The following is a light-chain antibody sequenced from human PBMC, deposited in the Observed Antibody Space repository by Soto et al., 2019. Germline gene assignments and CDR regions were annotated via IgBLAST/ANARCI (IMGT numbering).Light chain of an antibody. CDR2: EVS. Sequence: QSALTQPPSASGSPGQSVTISCTGTSSDVGGYNYVSWYQQHPGKAPKLMIYEVSNRPSGISNRFSGSKSGNTASLTISGLQAEDEADYYCSSYTSSNFWVFGDGTNLTVL. J-gene: IGLJ3*02. V-gene: IGLV2-14*01. CDR3: SSYTSSNFWV. CDR1: SSDVGGYNY.